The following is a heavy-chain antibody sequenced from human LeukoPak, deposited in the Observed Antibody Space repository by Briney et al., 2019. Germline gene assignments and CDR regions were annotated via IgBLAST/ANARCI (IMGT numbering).Heavy chain of an antibody. D-gene: IGHD4-23*01. J-gene: IGHJ4*02. CDR3: ARRTVTVEGDSFDY. V-gene: IGHV4-39*01. CDR1: GGSISSSSYY. Sequence: SETLSLTCTVSGGSISSSSYYWGWIRQPPGKGLEWIGSIYYSGSTYYNPSLKSRVTISVDTSKNRFSLKLSSVTAADTAVYYCARRTVTVEGDSFDYWGQGTLVTVSS. CDR2: IYYSGST.